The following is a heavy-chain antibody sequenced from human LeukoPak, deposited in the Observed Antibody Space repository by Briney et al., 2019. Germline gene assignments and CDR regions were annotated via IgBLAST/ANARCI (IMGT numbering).Heavy chain of an antibody. CDR1: RFTDCSNY. Sequence: PGGSLRLSCTASRFTDCSNYVSWLRQAPGKGLEWVSVIYSGGSTYYADSVKGRFTISRDNSKNTLYLQMNSLRAEDTAVYYCAREYRYGESGYWGQGTLVTVSS. CDR2: IYSGGST. V-gene: IGHV3-66*01. D-gene: IGHD3-10*01. CDR3: AREYRYGESGY. J-gene: IGHJ4*02.